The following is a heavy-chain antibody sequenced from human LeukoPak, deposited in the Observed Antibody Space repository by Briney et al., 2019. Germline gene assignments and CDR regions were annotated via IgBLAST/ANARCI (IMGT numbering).Heavy chain of an antibody. CDR2: ISAYNGNT. J-gene: IGHJ3*02. CDR1: GGTFSSYA. V-gene: IGHV1-18*01. CDR3: ARPNYYDSSGYYYEAFDI. Sequence: GSSVKVSCKASGGTFSSYAISWVRQAPGQGLEWMGWISAYNGNTNYAQKLQGRVTMTTDTSTSTAYMELRSLRSDDTAVYYCARPNYYDSSGYYYEAFDIWGQGTMVTVSS. D-gene: IGHD3-22*01.